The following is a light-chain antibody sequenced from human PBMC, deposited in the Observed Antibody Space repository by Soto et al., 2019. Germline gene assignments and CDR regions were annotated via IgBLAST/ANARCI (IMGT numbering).Light chain of an antibody. V-gene: IGKV1-27*01. CDR3: QKYLCAPRT. CDR2: SAS. J-gene: IGKJ1*01. Sequence: DIQMTQSPSSLSASVGDRVTITCRANQDISYYLAWYQQKQGKVPKLLIYSASALQSGVPSRFGGSGSGRALALLIRSLHLFDIATSRYQKYLCAPRTFRPATKAET. CDR1: QDISYY.